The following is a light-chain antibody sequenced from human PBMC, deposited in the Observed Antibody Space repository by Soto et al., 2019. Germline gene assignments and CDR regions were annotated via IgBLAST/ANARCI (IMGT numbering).Light chain of an antibody. V-gene: IGKV3-11*01. Sequence: EIVMTQSPATLAVSPGERATLSCRASQSISSQLAWYQQKPGQAPRLLIHDASNRATGIPARFSGSGSSTDFTLTISSLEPEDFAVYFCQQRSNWPLTFGGGTKVDIK. CDR1: QSISSQ. CDR3: QQRSNWPLT. CDR2: DAS. J-gene: IGKJ4*01.